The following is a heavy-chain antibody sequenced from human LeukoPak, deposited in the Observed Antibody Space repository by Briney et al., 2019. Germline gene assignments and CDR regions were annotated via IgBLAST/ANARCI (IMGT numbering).Heavy chain of an antibody. D-gene: IGHD6-25*01. V-gene: IGHV3-9*01. Sequence: GGSLRHSCAASGFTFDGYAMHWVRQAPGKGLEWVSGISWNSGTIGHADSVKGRFTISRDNAKNSLYLQMNSLRPEDTALYYCAKAALGGGYYNGMDVWGQGTTVTVSS. CDR1: GFTFDGYA. J-gene: IGHJ6*02. CDR3: AKAALGGGYYNGMDV. CDR2: ISWNSGTI.